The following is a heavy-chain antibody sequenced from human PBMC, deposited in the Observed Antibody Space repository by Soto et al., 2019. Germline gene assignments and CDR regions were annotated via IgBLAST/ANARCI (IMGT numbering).Heavy chain of an antibody. Sequence: SLRLSCTASGFTFSDYRMSWVRQAPGKGPEWVSHIDSGSDSIHYADSVTGRFTISRDNAKNSLYLQMNSLRDEDTAVYYCARESRTYGYHNFDYWGQGTLVTVS. J-gene: IGHJ4*02. CDR3: ARESRTYGYHNFDY. V-gene: IGHV3-48*02. CDR2: IDSGSDSI. CDR1: GFTFSDYR. D-gene: IGHD5-18*01.